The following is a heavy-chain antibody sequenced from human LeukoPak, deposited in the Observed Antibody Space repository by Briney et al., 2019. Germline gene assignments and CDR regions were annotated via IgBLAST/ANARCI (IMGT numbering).Heavy chain of an antibody. CDR2: IYTSGST. V-gene: IGHV4-61*02. CDR3: ARKKEAVGAVDY. D-gene: IGHD1-26*01. Sequence: ASQTLSLTCTVSGGSISSGSYYWSWIRQPAGKGLEWIGRIYTSGSTNYNPSLKSRVTISVDTSKNQFSLKLSSVTAADTAVYYCARKKEAVGAVDYWGQGTLVTVSS. CDR1: GGSISSGSYY. J-gene: IGHJ4*02.